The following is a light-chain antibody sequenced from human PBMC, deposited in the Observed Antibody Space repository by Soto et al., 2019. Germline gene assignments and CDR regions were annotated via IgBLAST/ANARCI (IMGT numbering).Light chain of an antibody. CDR1: QNVSRW. J-gene: IGKJ1*01. V-gene: IGKV1-5*03. CDR2: RAS. Sequence: DILMTQSPSTLSASVGDRVTITCRASQNVSRWLAWYQQSPGKAPKLLIYRASILHRGVPSRFSGSGSGTEFTLAISSLQSDDFATYYCQQYDKSSRTFGQGTKVEIK. CDR3: QQYDKSSRT.